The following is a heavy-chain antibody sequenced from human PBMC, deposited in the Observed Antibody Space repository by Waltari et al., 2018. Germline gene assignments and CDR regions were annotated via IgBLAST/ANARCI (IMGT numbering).Heavy chain of an antibody. V-gene: IGHV3-7*01. J-gene: IGHJ4*02. CDR2: IKEDGTEK. D-gene: IGHD4-17*01. CDR3: ARTYGGGY. CDR1: GFPLHNCW. Sequence: EVQLVESGGGLVQPGGSLRLSCIVSGFPLHNCWMSWVRQAPGKGLEWVANIKEDGTEKHYVDSVKGRFTISRDNAKNSLFLQMNNLRVEDTAVYYCARTYGGGYWGQGTLVTVSS.